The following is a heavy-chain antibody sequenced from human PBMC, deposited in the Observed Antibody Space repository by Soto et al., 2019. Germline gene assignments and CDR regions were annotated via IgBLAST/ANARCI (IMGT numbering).Heavy chain of an antibody. Sequence: PGGSLRLSCAASGFTVSSNYMSWVRQAPGKGLEWVSVIYSGGSTYYADSVKGRFTISRDNSKNTLYLQMNSLRAEDTAVYYCARDPGTYTYDIWGQGTMVTVSS. CDR2: IYSGGST. J-gene: IGHJ3*02. CDR1: GFTVSSNY. V-gene: IGHV3-66*01. CDR3: ARDPGTYTYDI. D-gene: IGHD2-2*02.